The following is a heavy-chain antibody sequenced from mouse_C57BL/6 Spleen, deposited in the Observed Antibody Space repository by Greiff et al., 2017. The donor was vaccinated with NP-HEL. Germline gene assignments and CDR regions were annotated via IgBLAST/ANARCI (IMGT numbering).Heavy chain of an antibody. CDR2: FYWDDDK. CDR3: ARSRDYGSSSGFAY. J-gene: IGHJ3*01. D-gene: IGHD1-1*01. CDR1: GFSLSTSGMG. Sequence: QVTLKVSGPGILQSSQTLSLTCSFSGFSLSTSGMGVRWIRQPSGKGLEWLAHFYWDDDKRSNPSLKSRLTISKDTSRNQVFLKITSVDTADTATYYCARSRDYGSSSGFAYWGQGTLVTVSA. V-gene: IGHV8-12*01.